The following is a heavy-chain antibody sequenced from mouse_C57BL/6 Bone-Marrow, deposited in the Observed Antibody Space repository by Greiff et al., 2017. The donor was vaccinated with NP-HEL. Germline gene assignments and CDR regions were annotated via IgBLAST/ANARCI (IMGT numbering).Heavy chain of an antibody. CDR2: IDPSDSYT. V-gene: IGHV1-59*01. Sequence: VQLQQPGAELVRPGTSVKLSCKASGYTFTSYWMHWVKQRPGQGLEWIGVIDPSDSYTNYNQKFKGKATLTVDTSSSTAYMQLSSLTSEDSAVYYCAREGPLSVLDFDYWGQGTTLTVSS. D-gene: IGHD3-3*01. CDR1: GYTFTSYW. CDR3: AREGPLSVLDFDY. J-gene: IGHJ2*01.